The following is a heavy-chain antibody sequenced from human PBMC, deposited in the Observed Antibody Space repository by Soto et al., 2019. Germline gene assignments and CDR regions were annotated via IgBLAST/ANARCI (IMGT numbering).Heavy chain of an antibody. Sequence: QVQLQQWGAGLLKPSETLSLTCAVYGGSFSGYYWSWIRQPPGKGLEWIGEINHSGSTNYNPSLKSRVTISVDTSKTQCSLKLSSVTAADTAVYYCARGSIAARRGGGNFDSWGQGTLVTVSS. D-gene: IGHD6-6*01. CDR2: INHSGST. J-gene: IGHJ4*02. V-gene: IGHV4-34*01. CDR1: GGSFSGYY. CDR3: ARGSIAARRGGGNFDS.